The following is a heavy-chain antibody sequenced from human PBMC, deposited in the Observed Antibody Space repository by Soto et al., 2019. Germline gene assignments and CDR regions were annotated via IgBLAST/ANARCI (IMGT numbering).Heavy chain of an antibody. CDR3: ARDYFDWLSSYYGMDV. V-gene: IGHV3-48*03. J-gene: IGHJ6*02. Sequence: PGRSLRLACAASGLPLRIYEMNLALQAPGKGMEWVSYISSSGSNIYYADSGKGRFTISRDKAKNSLYLRMNSLRAADTAIYYCARDYFDWLSSYYGMDVWRQGTAVTVPS. CDR1: GLPLRIYE. D-gene: IGHD3-9*01. CDR2: ISSSGSNI.